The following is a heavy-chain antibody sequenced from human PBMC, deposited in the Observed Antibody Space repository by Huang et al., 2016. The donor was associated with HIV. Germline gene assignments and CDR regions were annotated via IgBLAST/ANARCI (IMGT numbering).Heavy chain of an antibody. CDR1: GGSISSSSYY. J-gene: IGHJ5*02. CDR3: AAHGRIVGIPAAPLRFDP. D-gene: IGHD6-13*01. Sequence: QLQLQESGPGLVKPSETLSLTCTVSGGSISSSSYYWGWIRQPPGKGLEWIGSIYHSGTTYYNPSLTSRVTISVDTSRTQFSRKLSSVTAADTAVYYCAAHGRIVGIPAAPLRFDPWGQGTLVTVSS. V-gene: IGHV4-39*01. CDR2: IYHSGTT.